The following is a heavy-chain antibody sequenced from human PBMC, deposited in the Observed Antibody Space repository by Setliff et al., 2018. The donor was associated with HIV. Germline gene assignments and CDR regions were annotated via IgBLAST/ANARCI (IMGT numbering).Heavy chain of an antibody. CDR2: FYGTAST. V-gene: IGHV4-61*09. CDR1: GGSIRSGAYY. J-gene: IGHJ4*02. CDR3: ARRGGRASPLVP. D-gene: IGHD3-16*01. Sequence: KTSETLSLTCTVSGGSIRSGAYYWNWIRQSAGKGLEWIGHFYGTASTNYSPSLKSRLTISVDTWENEVSLKLSSVTAAGTAVYYCARRGGRASPLVPWGQGTLVTVSS.